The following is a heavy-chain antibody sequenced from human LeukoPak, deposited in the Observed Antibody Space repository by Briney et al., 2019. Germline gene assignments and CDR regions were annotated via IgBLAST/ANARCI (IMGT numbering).Heavy chain of an antibody. Sequence: PGGSLRLSCAASEFTFSSYAMSWVRQAPGKGLEWVSAISGSGGSTYYADSVKGRFTISRDNSKNTLYLQMNSLRAEDTAVYYCAKDQPYYYDSSDYHFDYWGQGTLVTVSS. J-gene: IGHJ4*02. CDR1: EFTFSSYA. D-gene: IGHD3-22*01. CDR3: AKDQPYYYDSSDYHFDY. V-gene: IGHV3-23*01. CDR2: ISGSGGST.